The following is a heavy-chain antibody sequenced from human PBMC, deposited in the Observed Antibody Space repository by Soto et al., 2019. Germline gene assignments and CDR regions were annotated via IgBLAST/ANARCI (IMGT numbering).Heavy chain of an antibody. CDR3: AGGAPTMIVVVTLCLDF. Sequence: GASVKVSCKASGSTFTSCGISWVRQAPGQGLAWMGWISASNGNTNCAQKRQGRVTMTTDTSTRTAYMELWGLRSDDTAVYYCAGGAPTMIVVVTLCLDFWGKGTRV. CDR1: GSTFTSCG. CDR2: ISASNGNT. V-gene: IGHV1-18*01. J-gene: IGHJ4*02. D-gene: IGHD3-22*01.